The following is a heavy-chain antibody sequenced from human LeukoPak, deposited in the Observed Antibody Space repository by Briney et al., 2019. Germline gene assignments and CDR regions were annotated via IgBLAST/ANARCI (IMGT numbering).Heavy chain of an antibody. J-gene: IGHJ4*02. Sequence: PGGSLRLSCVASGFPFSTYGMHWVRQAPGKGLEWVTVISYDGSNTYYADSVKGRFTISRDNAKNSLYLQMNSLRAEDTALYHCARGFGRIVGATIPNYWGQGTLVTVSS. V-gene: IGHV3-30*03. CDR3: ARGFGRIVGATIPNY. CDR1: GFPFSTYG. CDR2: ISYDGSNT. D-gene: IGHD1-26*01.